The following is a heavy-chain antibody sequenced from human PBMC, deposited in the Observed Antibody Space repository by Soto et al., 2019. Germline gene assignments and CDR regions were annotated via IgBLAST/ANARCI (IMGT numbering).Heavy chain of an antibody. CDR1: GASISSYY. CDR2: IYYSGST. CDR3: ARDRRYSSSSQSFDY. Sequence: PSETLSLTCSVSGASISSYYWSWIRQPPGKGLEWIGYIYYSGSTNYNPSLKSRVSISVDTSKNQFSLKLTSVTAADTAVYYCARDRRYSSSSQSFDYWGQGTLVTAPQ. D-gene: IGHD6-6*01. V-gene: IGHV4-59*01. J-gene: IGHJ4*02.